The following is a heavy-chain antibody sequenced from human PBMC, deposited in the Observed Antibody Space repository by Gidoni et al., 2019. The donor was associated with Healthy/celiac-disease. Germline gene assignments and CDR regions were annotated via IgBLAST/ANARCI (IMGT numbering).Heavy chain of an antibody. CDR3: AKYPPYDSSGYQDWYFDL. D-gene: IGHD3-22*01. V-gene: IGHV3-23*01. CDR1: GFPISSSA. J-gene: IGHJ2*01. Sequence: EVQLLESGGGLVQPEGSLRLSCSTSGFPISSSAMSWVRQAPGKGLEGGSSISRIGGSTYYADSVKGRFTISRDNSKNTLYLQMNSLRADDTALSYCAKYPPYDSSGYQDWYFDLWGRGTLVTVSS. CDR2: ISRIGGST.